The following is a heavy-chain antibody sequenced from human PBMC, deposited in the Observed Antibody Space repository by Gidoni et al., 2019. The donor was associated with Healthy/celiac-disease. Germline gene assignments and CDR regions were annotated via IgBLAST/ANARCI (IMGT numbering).Heavy chain of an antibody. CDR2: IYYSGST. J-gene: IGHJ4*02. V-gene: IGHV4-39*01. Sequence: QLQLQESGPGLVKPSETLSLTCTVSGGSISSSSYYWGWIRQPPGKGLEWIGSIYYSGSTYYNPSLKSRVTISVDTSKNQFSLKLSSVTAADTAVYYCARQGQQLDKGFDYWGQGTLVTVSS. CDR3: ARQGQQLDKGFDY. CDR1: GGSISSSSYY. D-gene: IGHD6-13*01.